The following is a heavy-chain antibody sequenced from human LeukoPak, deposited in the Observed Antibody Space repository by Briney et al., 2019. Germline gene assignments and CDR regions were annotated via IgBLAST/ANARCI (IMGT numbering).Heavy chain of an antibody. CDR2: INPNSGGT. V-gene: IGHV1-2*02. CDR1: GYTFTGYY. CDR3: ARDQGGGYDLGNFDY. J-gene: IGHJ4*02. Sequence: GASVKVSCKASGYTFTGYYMHWVRQAPGQGLEWMGWINPNSGGTNYAQKFQGRVTMTRDTSISTAYMELSRLRSDDTAVYYCARDQGGGYDLGNFDYWGQGTLVTVSS. D-gene: IGHD5-12*01.